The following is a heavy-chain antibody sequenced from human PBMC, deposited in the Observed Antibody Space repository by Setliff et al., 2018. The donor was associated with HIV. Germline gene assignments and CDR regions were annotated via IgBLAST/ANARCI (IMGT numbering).Heavy chain of an antibody. CDR1: NASFSDYY. J-gene: IGHJ4*02. CDR3: AGRAYGPLEH. V-gene: IGHV4-34*01. Sequence: PSETLSLTCAVYNASFSDYYRAWIRQAPGKGLEWIGEINQSGSTNYNSSLRSRVTMSINLSKNQFSLKLTSVTAADTAVYYCAGRAYGPLEHWGQGNQVTVSS. D-gene: IGHD4-17*01. CDR2: INQSGST.